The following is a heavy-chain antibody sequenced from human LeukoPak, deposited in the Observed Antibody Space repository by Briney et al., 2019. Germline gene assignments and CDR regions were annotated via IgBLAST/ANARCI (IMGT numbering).Heavy chain of an antibody. V-gene: IGHV3-23*01. CDR1: GFTFSSYA. CDR3: AKDQEQWLVRASDY. J-gene: IGHJ4*02. CDR2: ISNSGGRT. Sequence: GGSLRLSCAASGFTFSSYAMSWVRQAPGKGLEWVSGISNSGGRTYYADSVKGRFTISRDNSKNTLYLQMNSLRAEDTAVYYCAKDQEQWLVRASDYWGQGTLVTVSS. D-gene: IGHD6-19*01.